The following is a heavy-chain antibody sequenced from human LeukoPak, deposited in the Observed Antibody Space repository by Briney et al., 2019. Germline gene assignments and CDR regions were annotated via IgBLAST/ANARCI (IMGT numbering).Heavy chain of an antibody. J-gene: IGHJ4*02. Sequence: SETLSLTCIVSNVSISTYYWRWIRQPPGKGPEWIGYIDYSGSTNYNPSLKSRVTMSLDTSKNHFSLRLSSVTAADSAVYYCARVSRRHTLDYWGQGTLVTVSS. CDR2: IDYSGST. V-gene: IGHV4-59*01. CDR1: NVSISTYY. CDR3: ARVSRRHTLDY.